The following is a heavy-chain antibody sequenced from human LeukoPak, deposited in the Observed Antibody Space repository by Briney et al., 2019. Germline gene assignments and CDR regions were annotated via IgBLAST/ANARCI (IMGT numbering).Heavy chain of an antibody. Sequence: SETLSLTCTVSGGSISSYYWSWIRQPPGKGLEWIGYIYYSGSTYYNPSLKSRVTISVDTSKNQFSLKLSSVTAADTAVYYCARDESKYYYDSSGYYYLFWGQGTMVTVSS. CDR1: GGSISSYY. J-gene: IGHJ3*01. CDR2: IYYSGST. V-gene: IGHV4-59*12. D-gene: IGHD3-22*01. CDR3: ARDESKYYYDSSGYYYLF.